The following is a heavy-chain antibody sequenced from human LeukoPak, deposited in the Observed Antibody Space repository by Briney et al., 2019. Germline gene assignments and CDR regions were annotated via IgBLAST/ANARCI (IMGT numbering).Heavy chain of an antibody. J-gene: IGHJ4*02. D-gene: IGHD3-9*01. CDR3: ARLHYDVLTGPFDY. CDR1: GFTFSSYW. Sequence: GGSLRLSCAASGFTFSSYWMSWVRQAPGKGLEWVGNIKQDGSEKYYVDSVKGRFTISRDNAKNSLYLQMNSLTAEDTAVYYCARLHYDVLTGPFDYWGQGTLVTVSS. CDR2: IKQDGSEK. V-gene: IGHV3-7*01.